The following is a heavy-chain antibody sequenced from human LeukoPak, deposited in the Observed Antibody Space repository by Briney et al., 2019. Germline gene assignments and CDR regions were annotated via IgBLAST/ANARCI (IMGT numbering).Heavy chain of an antibody. D-gene: IGHD6-6*01. J-gene: IGHJ4*02. CDR3: ARHDAGIAARPFDN. V-gene: IGHV4-4*09. Sequence: PSETLSLTCTVSGGSISTYYWSWIRRPPGKGLEWIAYIHASGPTNYNPSLKSRITISVDTSKNQFSLKLSSVTAADTAVYYCARHDAGIAARPFDNWGQGTLVTVPS. CDR2: IHASGPT. CDR1: GGSISTYY.